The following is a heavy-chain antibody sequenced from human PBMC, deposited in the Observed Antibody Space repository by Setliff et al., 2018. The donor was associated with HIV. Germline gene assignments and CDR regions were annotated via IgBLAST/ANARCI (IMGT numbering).Heavy chain of an antibody. CDR2: ISADNGNT. D-gene: IGHD2-2*01. Sequence: ASVKVSCKASGYTFTSYGIIWVRQAPGQGLEWMGWISADNGNTNYAQKLQGRVTMTTDTSTSTAYMERRSLRSDDTAVYYCARGPPIVVVPAALLTLDYWGQGTLVTVSS. V-gene: IGHV1-18*01. CDR3: ARGPPIVVVPAALLTLDY. J-gene: IGHJ4*02. CDR1: GYTFTSYG.